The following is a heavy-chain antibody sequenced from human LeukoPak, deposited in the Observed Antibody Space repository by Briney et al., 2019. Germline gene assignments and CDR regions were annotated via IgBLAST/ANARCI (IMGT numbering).Heavy chain of an antibody. CDR1: GFTFSSYA. V-gene: IGHV3-30*04. J-gene: IGHJ4*02. Sequence: GGSLRLSCAASGFTFSSYAMHWVRQAPGKGPEWVAVISYDGSNKYYADSVKGRFTISRDNSKNTLYLQMNSLRAEDTAVYYCARADLIAAAGLDYWGQGTLVTVSS. CDR2: ISYDGSNK. D-gene: IGHD6-13*01. CDR3: ARADLIAAAGLDY.